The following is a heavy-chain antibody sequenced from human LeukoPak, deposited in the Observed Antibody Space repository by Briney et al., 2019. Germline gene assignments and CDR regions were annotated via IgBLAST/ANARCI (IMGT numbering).Heavy chain of an antibody. CDR1: GFTFSIYW. V-gene: IGHV3-7*01. CDR3: ARDANYGDYDPVIYYMDV. D-gene: IGHD4-17*01. CDR2: IQQDGGEK. J-gene: IGHJ6*03. Sequence: GGSLRLSCAASGFTFSIYWMNWVRQAPGKGLEWVAHIQQDGGEKYYVDSVKGRFTISRDNAKNSLFLQMSSLRAEDTAVYYCARDANYGDYDPVIYYMDVWGKGTTVTVSS.